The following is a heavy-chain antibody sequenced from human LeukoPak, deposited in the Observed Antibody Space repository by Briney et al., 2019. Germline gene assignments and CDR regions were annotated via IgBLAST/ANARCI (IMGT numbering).Heavy chain of an antibody. J-gene: IGHJ4*02. CDR1: GGSISSGGYY. V-gene: IGHV4-31*03. CDR2: IYYSRST. Sequence: SETLSLTCTVSGGSISSGGYYWSWIRQHPGKGLEWIGYIYYSRSTYYNPSLKSRVTISVDTSKNQFSLKLSSVTAADTAVYYCARDSLRGQFDYWGQGTLVTVSS. CDR3: ARDSLRGQFDY. D-gene: IGHD3-10*01.